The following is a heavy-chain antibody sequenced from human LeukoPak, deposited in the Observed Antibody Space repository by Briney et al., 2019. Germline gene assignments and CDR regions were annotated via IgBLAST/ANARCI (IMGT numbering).Heavy chain of an antibody. CDR1: GYTFTTYW. CDR2: IYPGDSDP. J-gene: IGHJ4*02. CDR3: ARHGLGSSWFGFDY. V-gene: IGHV5-51*01. Sequence: HGESLKIFCKGSGYTFTTYWIGWVRQMPGKGLEWVGIIYPGDSDPRYSPSFQGQVTISADKSISTAYLQWSSLKASDSAMYYCARHGLGSSWFGFDYWGQGTLVAVSS. D-gene: IGHD6-13*01.